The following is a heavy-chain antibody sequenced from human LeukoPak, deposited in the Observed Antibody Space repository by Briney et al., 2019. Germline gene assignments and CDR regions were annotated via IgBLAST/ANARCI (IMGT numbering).Heavy chain of an antibody. CDR2: IYSGGST. CDR3: AKDPARCSSTSCSFFFGV. V-gene: IGHV3-53*05. J-gene: IGHJ6*04. D-gene: IGHD2-2*01. Sequence: GGSLRLSCAASGFTVSSNYMSWVRQAPGKGLEWVSVIYSGGSTYYADSVKGRFTISRDNSKDTLYLQMNSLRAEDTAVYYCAKDPARCSSTSCSFFFGVWGKGTTVTISS. CDR1: GFTVSSNY.